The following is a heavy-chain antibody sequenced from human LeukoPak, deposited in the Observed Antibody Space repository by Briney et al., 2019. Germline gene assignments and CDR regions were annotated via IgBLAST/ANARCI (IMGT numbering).Heavy chain of an antibody. V-gene: IGHV4-39*07. CDR3: ARRYGGRDWFDP. Sequence: GSLRLSCAASGFTVSSNYMSWVRQPPGKGLEWIASINYSGTTYYNSSLRSRVTISVDTSKDQFSLQLSSVTAADTAVYFCARRYGGRDWFDPWGQGTLVTVSS. D-gene: IGHD5-12*01. CDR2: INYSGTT. J-gene: IGHJ5*02. CDR1: GFTVSSNY.